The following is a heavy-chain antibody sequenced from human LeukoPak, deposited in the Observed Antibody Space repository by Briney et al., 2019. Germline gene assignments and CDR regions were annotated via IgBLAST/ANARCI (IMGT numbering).Heavy chain of an antibody. V-gene: IGHV3-30*03. CDR3: ARETGDDAFDI. Sequence: PGRSLRLTCAASGFPFSTYGIHWVRQAPGKGLEWVAFISFDGSNKYYADSVKGRFTISRDNSKKTLYLQMNSLRAEDTAVYYCARETGDDAFDIWGQGTMVTVSS. CDR1: GFPFSTYG. J-gene: IGHJ3*02. CDR2: ISFDGSNK. D-gene: IGHD7-27*01.